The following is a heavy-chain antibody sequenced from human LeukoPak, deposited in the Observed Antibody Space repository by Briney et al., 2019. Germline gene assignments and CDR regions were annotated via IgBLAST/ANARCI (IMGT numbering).Heavy chain of an antibody. CDR2: ISAYNGNT. J-gene: IGHJ3*02. Sequence: ASVKVSCKASGYTFTSYGISWVRQAPGLGLEWMGWISAYNGNTNYAQKLQGRVTMTTDTSTSTAYMELRSLRSDDTAVYYCARDLVDFWSGYSSYLHDAFDIWGQGTMVTVSS. CDR3: ARDLVDFWSGYSSYLHDAFDI. V-gene: IGHV1-18*01. CDR1: GYTFTSYG. D-gene: IGHD3-3*01.